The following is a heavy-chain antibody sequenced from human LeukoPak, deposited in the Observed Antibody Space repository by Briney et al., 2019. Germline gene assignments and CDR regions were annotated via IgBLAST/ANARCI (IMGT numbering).Heavy chain of an antibody. CDR1: GWSFSGYY. Sequence: SETLPLTCAVYGWSFSGYYWSWLRQPPGKGLEWIGEINHSGSTNYNPSLMSRGTISVDTSKNQFSLKLSSVTAADTAVYYRARGRRIAVAGTSFDYWGQGTLVTVSS. CDR3: ARGRRIAVAGTSFDY. D-gene: IGHD6-19*01. V-gene: IGHV4-34*01. J-gene: IGHJ4*02. CDR2: INHSGST.